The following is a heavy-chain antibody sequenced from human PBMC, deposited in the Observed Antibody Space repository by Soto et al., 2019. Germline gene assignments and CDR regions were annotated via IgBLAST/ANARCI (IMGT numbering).Heavy chain of an antibody. CDR1: EFTFSTYV. V-gene: IGHV3-30-3*01. CDR2: ISFDGSDK. Sequence: QVQLVESGGGVVQPERSLRLSCAASEFTFSTYVMHWVRQAPGKGLEWVALISFDGSDKYYADSVKGRFTISGDNSKSTLFLQMNSLRPEDTAVYYCAREMIPMIMGGMSAMDVWGRATTVTVSS. J-gene: IGHJ6*02. D-gene: IGHD3-22*01. CDR3: AREMIPMIMGGMSAMDV.